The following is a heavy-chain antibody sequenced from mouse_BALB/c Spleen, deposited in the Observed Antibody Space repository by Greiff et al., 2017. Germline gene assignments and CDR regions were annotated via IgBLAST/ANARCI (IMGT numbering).Heavy chain of an antibody. J-gene: IGHJ4*01. CDR3: GIGYYGSYYAMDY. V-gene: IGHV1-37*01. CDR1: GYSFTGYF. Sequence: EVQLKQSGPELVKPGASVKISCKASGYSFTGYFMNWVKQSHGKSLEWIGRINPYNGDTFYNQKFKGKATLTVDKSSSTAHMELLSLTSEDSAVYYCGIGYYGSYYAMDYWGQGTSVTVSS. D-gene: IGHD1-1*01. CDR2: INPYNGDT.